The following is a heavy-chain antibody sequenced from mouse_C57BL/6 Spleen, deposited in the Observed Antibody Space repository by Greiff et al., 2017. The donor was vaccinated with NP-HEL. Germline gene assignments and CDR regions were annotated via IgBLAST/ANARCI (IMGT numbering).Heavy chain of an antibody. J-gene: IGHJ4*01. Sequence: EVMLVESGAELVKPGASVKLSCTASGFNIKDYYMHWVKQRTEQGLEWIGRIDPEDGETKYAPKFQGKATITADTSSNTAYLQLSSLTSEDTAVYYCARGFYGYDDGVYYAMDYWGQGTSVTVSS. CDR3: ARGFYGYDDGVYYAMDY. CDR2: IDPEDGET. CDR1: GFNIKDYY. V-gene: IGHV14-2*01. D-gene: IGHD2-2*01.